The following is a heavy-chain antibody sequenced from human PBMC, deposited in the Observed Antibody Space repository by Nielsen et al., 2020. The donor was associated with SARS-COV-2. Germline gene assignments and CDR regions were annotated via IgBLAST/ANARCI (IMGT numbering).Heavy chain of an antibody. V-gene: IGHV3-30*18. CDR2: ITSDGSSK. CDR3: AKGGDMDV. D-gene: IGHD3-16*01. J-gene: IGHJ6*03. Sequence: GESLKISCAASGFTFATYGMHWVRQAPGKGLEWVALITSDGSSKFYADSAKGRFTVSRDNSKNTLDLQMNGLRAEDTAVYYCAKGGDMDVWGKGTTVTVSS. CDR1: GFTFATYG.